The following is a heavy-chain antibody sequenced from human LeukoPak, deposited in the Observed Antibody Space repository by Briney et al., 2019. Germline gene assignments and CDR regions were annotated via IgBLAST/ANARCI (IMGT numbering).Heavy chain of an antibody. CDR3: ARERYQLLSGPAGSGTFDI. V-gene: IGHV3-33*01. CDR2: IWYDGSNK. CDR1: GFTFSSHG. Sequence: GRSLRLSCAASGFTFSSHGMHWVRQAPGKGLEWVAVIWYDGSNKYYADSVKGRFTISRDNSKNTLYLQMNSLRAEDTAVYYCARERYQLLSGPAGSGTFDIWGQGTMVTVSS. J-gene: IGHJ3*02. D-gene: IGHD2-2*01.